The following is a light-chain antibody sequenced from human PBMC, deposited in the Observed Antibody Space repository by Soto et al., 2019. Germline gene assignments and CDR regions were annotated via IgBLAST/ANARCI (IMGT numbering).Light chain of an antibody. Sequence: QSVLTQPASVSGSHGQSITISCTGTRSNVGSYNFVSWYRQYPGKAPELIIFEVSQRPSTFFNRFSGSKSGNTASLTVSGLLAEDEADYYCASYAGSNKVFGTGTKVTVL. V-gene: IGLV2-14*02. CDR1: RSNVGSYNF. CDR2: EVS. J-gene: IGLJ1*01. CDR3: ASYAGSNKV.